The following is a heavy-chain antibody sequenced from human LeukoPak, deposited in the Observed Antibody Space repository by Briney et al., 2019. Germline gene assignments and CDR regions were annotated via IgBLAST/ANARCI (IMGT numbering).Heavy chain of an antibody. V-gene: IGHV3-30*02. CDR1: GFTFSSYG. J-gene: IGHJ4*02. CDR2: IRYDGSNK. Sequence: GGSLRLSCAASGFTFSSYGMHWVRQAPGKGLEWVAFIRYDGSNKYYADSVKGRFTISRDNSKNTLYLQMHSLRAEDTAVYYCAKGRWFGELPLDYFDYWGQGTLVTVSS. CDR3: AKGRWFGELPLDYFDY. D-gene: IGHD3-10*01.